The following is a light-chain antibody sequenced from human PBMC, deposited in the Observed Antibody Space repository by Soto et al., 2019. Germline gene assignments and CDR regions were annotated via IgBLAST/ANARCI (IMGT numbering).Light chain of an antibody. J-gene: IGKJ1*01. CDR1: QSVSSN. CDR2: GAS. Sequence: VLTQSKATLYLSQGARPTLSCPASQSVSSNLAWYQQKPGQAPRLLMYGASTRATGIPARFSGSGSGTEFTLTISSLQSEDFAVYFCQQYNNWPPWTFGQGTKVDIK. V-gene: IGKV3-15*01. CDR3: QQYNNWPPWT.